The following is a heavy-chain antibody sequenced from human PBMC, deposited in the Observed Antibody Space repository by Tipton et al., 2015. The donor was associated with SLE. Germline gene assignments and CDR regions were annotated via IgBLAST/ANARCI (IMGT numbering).Heavy chain of an antibody. V-gene: IGHV3-9*01. J-gene: IGHJ4*02. CDR2: ISWNSGSI. D-gene: IGHD6-13*01. CDR1: GFTFDDYA. CDR3: AKDRDIAAAGRLDY. Sequence: SLRLSCAASGFTFDDYAMHWVRQAPGKGLEWVSGISWNSGSIGYADSVKGRFTISRDNAKNSLYLQMNSLRAEDTALYYCAKDRDIAAAGRLDYWDQGTLVTVSS.